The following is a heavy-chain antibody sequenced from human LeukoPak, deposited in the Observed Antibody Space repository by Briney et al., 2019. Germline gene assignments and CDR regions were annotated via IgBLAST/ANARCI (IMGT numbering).Heavy chain of an antibody. CDR2: IYYSGST. Sequence: PSETLSLTCTVSGGSISSSYWSWIREPPGKGLEWIGYIYYSGSTNYNPSFKSRVAISVDTSKNQFSLKLSSVTAADTAVYYCATWGIAVAGTFDYWGQGTLVTVST. J-gene: IGHJ4*02. D-gene: IGHD6-19*01. V-gene: IGHV4-59*08. CDR1: GGSISSSY. CDR3: ATWGIAVAGTFDY.